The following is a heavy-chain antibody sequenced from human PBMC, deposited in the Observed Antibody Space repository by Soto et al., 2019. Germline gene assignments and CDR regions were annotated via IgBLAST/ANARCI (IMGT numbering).Heavy chain of an antibody. CDR2: INPYNGGA. V-gene: IGHV1-2*03. CDR3: ARDNYNYSGMDV. CDR1: GYIFNDYY. Sequence: VASVKVSCKASGYIFNDYYIHWVQQAPGQGLEWMGWINPYNGGANFAQEFQGRVTMTRDTSLSIVYMEVTRLTYDDTAVYYCARDNYNYSGMDVWGQGTTVTVSS. J-gene: IGHJ6*02.